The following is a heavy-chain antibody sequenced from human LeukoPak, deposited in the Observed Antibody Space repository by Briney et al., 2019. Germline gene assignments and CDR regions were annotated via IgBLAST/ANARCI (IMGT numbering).Heavy chain of an antibody. Sequence: ASVKASCKASGYTFTGYYMHWVRQAPGQGLEWMGWINPNSGGTNYAQKFQGRVTMTRDTSISTAYMELSRLRSDDTAVYYCARDATGTPSFDYWGQGTLVTVSS. J-gene: IGHJ4*02. CDR1: GYTFTGYY. D-gene: IGHD1-1*01. V-gene: IGHV1-2*02. CDR2: INPNSGGT. CDR3: ARDATGTPSFDY.